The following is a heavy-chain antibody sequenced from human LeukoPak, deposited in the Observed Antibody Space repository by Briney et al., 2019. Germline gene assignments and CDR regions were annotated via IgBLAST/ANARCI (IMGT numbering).Heavy chain of an antibody. CDR2: IYTSGST. J-gene: IGHJ6*03. Sequence: SETLSLTCTVSGGSTSSYYWSWIRQPAGKGLEWIGRIYTSGSTYYNPSLKSRVAMSVDTSKNQFSLKLSSVTAADTAVYYCAREAAAALPHYYYMDVWGKGTTVTVSS. CDR1: GGSTSSYY. V-gene: IGHV4-4*07. D-gene: IGHD6-13*01. CDR3: AREAAAALPHYYYMDV.